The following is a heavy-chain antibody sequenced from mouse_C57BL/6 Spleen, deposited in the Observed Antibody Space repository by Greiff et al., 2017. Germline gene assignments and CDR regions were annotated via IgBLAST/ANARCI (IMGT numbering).Heavy chain of an antibody. Sequence: EVKVVEPGGGLVKPGGSLKLSCAASGFTFSSYAMSWVRQTPEKRLEWVATISDGGSYTSYPDNVKGRFTISRDNAKNTLYLQMSHLKSEDTAMYYCASQIYYYGSKYFDVWGTGTTVTVSS. CDR3: ASQIYYYGSKYFDV. J-gene: IGHJ1*03. CDR1: GFTFSSYA. CDR2: ISDGGSYT. D-gene: IGHD1-1*01. V-gene: IGHV5-4*03.